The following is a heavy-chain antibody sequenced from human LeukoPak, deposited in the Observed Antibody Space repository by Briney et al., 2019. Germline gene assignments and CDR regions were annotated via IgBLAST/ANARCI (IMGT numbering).Heavy chain of an antibody. J-gene: IGHJ6*03. CDR3: ARAYLTIRADYYYMDV. V-gene: IGHV4-59*01. CDR1: GGSISSYY. CDR2: MSYSGST. D-gene: IGHD3-3*01. Sequence: SETLSLTCSVSGGSISSYYCTWIRQTPGKGLEWIGYMSYSGSTNYNPSLKSRVTISVDTSKNQFSLKLNSLTAADTAVYYCARAYLTIRADYYYMDVWGKGTTVTVSS.